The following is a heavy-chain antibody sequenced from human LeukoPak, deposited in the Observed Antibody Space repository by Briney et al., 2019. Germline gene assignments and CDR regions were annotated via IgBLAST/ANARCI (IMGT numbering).Heavy chain of an antibody. CDR2: IKPNSIGT. D-gene: IGHD1-26*01. CDR3: ARDGDLGRGKLLRRPFDY. V-gene: IGHV1-2*07. Sequence: ASVNVSRNASGYTFTGYYMYWMRMAHGQGLEWMGLIKPNSIGTNNSNQFQSRVTMTRYTSIINAYLELIRLRSGDTAVCYCARDGDLGRGKLLRRPFDYWGEGTLVTVSS. J-gene: IGHJ4*02. CDR1: GYTFTGYY.